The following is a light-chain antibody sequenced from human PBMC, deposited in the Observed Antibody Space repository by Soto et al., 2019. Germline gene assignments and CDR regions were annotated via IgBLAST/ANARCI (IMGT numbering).Light chain of an antibody. CDR1: QSIRSY. J-gene: IGKJ1*01. CDR2: GAS. CDR3: QQSYSTPQT. V-gene: IGKV1-39*01. Sequence: DIQMTQSPSSLSASVGVRVTITCRASQSIRSYLNWYQQRPGKAPELLIYGASSLESGVPSRFSGSGSGTDFTLTITSLQPEDFATHYCQQSYSTPQTVGQGTRVEIK.